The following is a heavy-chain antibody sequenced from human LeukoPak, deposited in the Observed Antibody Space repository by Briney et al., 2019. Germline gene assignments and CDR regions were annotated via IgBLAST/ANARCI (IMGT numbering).Heavy chain of an antibody. CDR3: ARDLNGHYGSGTSYFDY. CDR1: GGSISSGDYY. J-gene: IGHJ4*02. Sequence: PSETLSLTCTFSGGSISSGDYYWSWIRQPPGKGLEWIGYIYYSWSPYYNPSLKRRVTISVDTSKNQFSLKLSSVTAADTAVYYCARDLNGHYGSGTSYFDYWGQGTLVTVSS. V-gene: IGHV4-30-4*01. CDR2: IYYSWSP. D-gene: IGHD3-10*01.